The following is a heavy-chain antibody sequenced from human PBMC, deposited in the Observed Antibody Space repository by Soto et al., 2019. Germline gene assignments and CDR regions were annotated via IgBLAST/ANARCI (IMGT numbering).Heavy chain of an antibody. CDR1: GYTFTDEY. Sequence: QVQLVQSGAEVKKPGASVKVSCKASGYTFTDEYIHWVRQAPGQGLEWMGWINPNSGGTNYAQKFQGRVTMTQDTSISTAYMELSRLISDDTAVYYCARGDVRVVASFDPWGQGALVTVSS. CDR3: ARGDVRVVASFDP. V-gene: IGHV1-2*02. CDR2: INPNSGGT. J-gene: IGHJ5*02. D-gene: IGHD2-15*01.